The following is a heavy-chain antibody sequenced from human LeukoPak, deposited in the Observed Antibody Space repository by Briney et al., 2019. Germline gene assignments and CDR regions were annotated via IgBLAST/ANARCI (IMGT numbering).Heavy chain of an antibody. CDR1: GGPFSNYA. CDR3: AGGKGYCSSTSCYTLNWFDP. V-gene: IGHV1-69*05. D-gene: IGHD2-2*02. CDR2: IIPIFGTA. Sequence: GASVKVSCKASGGPFSNYAITWVRQAPGHGLEWMGGIIPIFGTANYAQKFQGRVTITTDESTSTAYMELSSLRSEDTAVYYCAGGKGYCSSTSCYTLNWFDPWGQGTLVTVSS. J-gene: IGHJ5*02.